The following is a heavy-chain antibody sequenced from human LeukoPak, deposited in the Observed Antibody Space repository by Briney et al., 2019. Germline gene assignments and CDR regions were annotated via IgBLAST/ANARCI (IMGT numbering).Heavy chain of an antibody. CDR3: ARGGYDSSGYPLDY. V-gene: IGHV1-8*03. CDR1: GYTFTSYG. D-gene: IGHD3-22*01. J-gene: IGHJ4*02. Sequence: ASVKVSCKASGYTFTSYGINWVRQATGQGLEWMGWMNPNSGNTGYAQKFQGRVTITRNTSISTAYMELSSLRSEDTAVYYCARGGYDSSGYPLDYWGQGTLVTVSS. CDR2: MNPNSGNT.